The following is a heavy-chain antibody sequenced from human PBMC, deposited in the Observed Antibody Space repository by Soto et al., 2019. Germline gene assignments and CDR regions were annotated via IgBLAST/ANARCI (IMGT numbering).Heavy chain of an antibody. Sequence: PGGSLRLSSEASGFAFNTYSMHWFRQPPGKGLEWLAAIWYDGTQKYYADSVKGRFIISRDNSKKTLYLEMNSLRAEDTAVYYCARAGGTTVTGLWHFDSWGQGTLVTVSS. V-gene: IGHV3-33*01. D-gene: IGHD4-17*01. CDR1: GFAFNTYS. CDR3: ARAGGTTVTGLWHFDS. CDR2: IWYDGTQK. J-gene: IGHJ4*02.